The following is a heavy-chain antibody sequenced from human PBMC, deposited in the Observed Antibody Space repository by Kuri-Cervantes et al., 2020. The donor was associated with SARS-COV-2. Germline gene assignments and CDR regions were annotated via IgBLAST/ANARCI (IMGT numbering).Heavy chain of an antibody. D-gene: IGHD1-26*01. CDR2: INQHGSDK. CDR3: ARDSAPTGGATGDWFDP. CDR1: GFTFSTYY. Sequence: GESLKISCAASGFTFSTYYMSWVRQAPGKGLEWVANINQHGSDKYYVGSVEGRFTISRDNAKNSLYLQLNSLRAEDTAVYYCARDSAPTGGATGDWFDPWGQGTLVTVSS. V-gene: IGHV3-7*01. J-gene: IGHJ5*02.